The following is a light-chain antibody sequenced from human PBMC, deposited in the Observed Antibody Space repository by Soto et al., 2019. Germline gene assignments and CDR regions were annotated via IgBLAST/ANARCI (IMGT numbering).Light chain of an antibody. CDR2: AVS. CDR3: QQYGISPT. V-gene: IGKV3-20*01. Sequence: EIVLTQSPGTLSLSPGERATLSCRSSHSVSSNYLSWYQQKPGQAPRLLIYAVSRRATGIPDRFSGSGSGTVFTLTISRLEPVYFAVYYCQQYGISPTFGQGTKVEIK. J-gene: IGKJ1*01. CDR1: HSVSSNY.